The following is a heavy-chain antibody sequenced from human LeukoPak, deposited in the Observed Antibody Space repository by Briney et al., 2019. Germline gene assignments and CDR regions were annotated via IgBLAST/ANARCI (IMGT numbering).Heavy chain of an antibody. D-gene: IGHD3-22*01. Sequence: VASVKVSCKASGYRFTSYHIDWVRQAPGQGPEWMGWMNAESGHTGYAQNLEGRVTLTRDTPTNTAYMELRSLKSEDTAVYFCARGMFDNSGHYYYFYYALDVWGQGTTVTVSS. J-gene: IGHJ6*02. V-gene: IGHV1-8*01. CDR3: ARGMFDNSGHYYYFYYALDV. CDR2: MNAESGHT. CDR1: GYRFTSYH.